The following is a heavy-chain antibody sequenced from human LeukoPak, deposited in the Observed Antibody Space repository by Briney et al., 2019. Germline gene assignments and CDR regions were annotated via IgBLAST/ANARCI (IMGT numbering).Heavy chain of an antibody. J-gene: IGHJ4*02. CDR3: ARGRRTAMVTRYLNYFDY. V-gene: IGHV4-39*07. Sequence: SETLSLTCTVSGGSISSSSYYWGWIRQPPGKGLEWIGSIYYSGSTYYNPSLKSRVTISVDTSKNQFSLKLSSVTAADTAVYYCARGRRTAMVTRYLNYFDYWGQGTLVTVSS. CDR1: GGSISSSSYY. D-gene: IGHD5-18*01. CDR2: IYYSGST.